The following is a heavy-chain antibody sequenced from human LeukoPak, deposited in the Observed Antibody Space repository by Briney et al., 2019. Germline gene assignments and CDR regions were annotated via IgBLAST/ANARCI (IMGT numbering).Heavy chain of an antibody. Sequence: ASVKVSCKASGYTFTSYGISWVRQAPGQGLEWMGWINPNSGGTNYAQKFQGRVTMTRDTSISTAYMELSRLRSDDTAVYYCARGLVIVGDGGAFDIWGQGTMVTVSS. D-gene: IGHD1-26*01. CDR2: INPNSGGT. V-gene: IGHV1-2*02. CDR1: GYTFTSYG. J-gene: IGHJ3*02. CDR3: ARGLVIVGDGGAFDI.